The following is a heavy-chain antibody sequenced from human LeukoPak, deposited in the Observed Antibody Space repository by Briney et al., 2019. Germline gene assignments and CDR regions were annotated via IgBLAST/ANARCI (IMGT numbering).Heavy chain of an antibody. CDR3: ARNSNGMSN. CDR2: INSDGRST. D-gene: IGHD2-8*01. J-gene: IGHJ4*02. Sequence: GGSLRLSCVASGFTFTNYGMRWVRQAPGKGLVWVSYINSDGRSTTYADSVKGRFTISRDNAKNTLCLQMSSLRAEDTAMYYCARNSNGMSNWGQGTLVIVSS. V-gene: IGHV3-74*01. CDR1: GFTFTNYG.